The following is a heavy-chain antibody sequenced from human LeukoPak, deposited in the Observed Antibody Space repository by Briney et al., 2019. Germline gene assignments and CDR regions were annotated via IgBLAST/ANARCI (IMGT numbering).Heavy chain of an antibody. CDR1: GFTFSAFW. J-gene: IGHJ4*02. Sequence: GGSLRLSCAASGFTFSAFWMHWVRQAPGKGLEWVSAISNNGGYTYYADSVQGRFTISRDNSKSTLCLQMNSLRAEDTAVYYCAKQLGYCSDGSCYFPYWGQGTLVTVSS. D-gene: IGHD2-15*01. CDR3: AKQLGYCSDGSCYFPY. V-gene: IGHV3-23*01. CDR2: ISNNGGYT.